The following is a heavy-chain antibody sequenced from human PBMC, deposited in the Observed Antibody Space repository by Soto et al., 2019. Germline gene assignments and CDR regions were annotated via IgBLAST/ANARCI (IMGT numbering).Heavy chain of an antibody. V-gene: IGHV3-30*18. D-gene: IGHD1-26*01. CDR1: GFTFSSYG. J-gene: IGHJ6*02. CDR3: AKDDGGGGSYYGYGMDV. Sequence: QVQLVESGGGVVQPGRSLRLSCAASGFTFSSYGMHWVRQAPGKGLEWVAVISYDGSNKNYADSVKGRFTISRDNSKNTLYLQMNSLRAEDTAVYYCAKDDGGGGSYYGYGMDVWGQGTTVTVSS. CDR2: ISYDGSNK.